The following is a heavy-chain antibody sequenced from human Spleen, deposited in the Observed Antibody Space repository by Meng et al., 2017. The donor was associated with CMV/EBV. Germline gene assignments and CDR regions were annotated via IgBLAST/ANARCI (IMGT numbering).Heavy chain of an antibody. Sequence: GESLKISCVASGFTFDDYAMTWVRQAPGKGLEWVSLIYSGGSRTYYADSVKGRFTISRDNSKNTLYLQMNRLRAEDTAVYYCAKDRGGDGYNNFDYWGQGTLVTVSS. J-gene: IGHJ4*02. CDR2: IYSGGSRT. D-gene: IGHD5-24*01. CDR3: AKDRGGDGYNNFDY. V-gene: IGHV3-23*03. CDR1: GFTFDDYA.